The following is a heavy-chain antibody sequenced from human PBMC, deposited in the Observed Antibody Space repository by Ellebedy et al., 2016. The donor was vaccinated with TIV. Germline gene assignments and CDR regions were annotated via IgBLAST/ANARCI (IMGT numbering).Heavy chain of an antibody. D-gene: IGHD3-3*01. CDR3: ARQSDFWSGYRGYYMDV. CDR1: GYSFTSYW. J-gene: IGHJ6*03. V-gene: IGHV5-51*01. CDR2: IYPGDSDT. Sequence: GESLKISXKGSGYSFTSYWIGWVRQMPGKGLVWMGIIYPGDSDTRYSPSFQGQVTISADKSISTACLQWSSLKASDTAMYYCARQSDFWSGYRGYYMDVWGKGTTVTVSS.